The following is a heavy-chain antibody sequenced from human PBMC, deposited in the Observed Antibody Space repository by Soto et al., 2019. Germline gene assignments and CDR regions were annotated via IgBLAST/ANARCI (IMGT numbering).Heavy chain of an antibody. D-gene: IGHD3-10*01. CDR3: ARRLSTRDFYYYMDV. J-gene: IGHJ6*03. CDR1: GYTFTTYD. CDR2: MNPNSGNT. Sequence: QVQLVQSGAEVKKPGASVKVSCKTSGYTFTTYDIIWVRQATGQGLEWMGWMNPNSGNTGSAQKFQGRVIMTRNTSINTAYRELSSLRSDDTAVYYCARRLSTRDFYYYMDVWGKGTTVTVSS. V-gene: IGHV1-8*01.